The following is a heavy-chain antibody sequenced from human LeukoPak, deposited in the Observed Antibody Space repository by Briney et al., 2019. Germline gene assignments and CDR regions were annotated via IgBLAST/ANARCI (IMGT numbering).Heavy chain of an antibody. V-gene: IGHV1-69*04. Sequence: ASVKVSCKASGGTFSSYTISWVRQAPGQGLEWMGRIIPILGIANYAQKFQGRVTITADKSTSTAYMELSSLRSEDTAVYYCARDAGGSWYSVYWGQGTLVTVSS. CDR1: GGTFSSYT. CDR3: ARDAGGSWYSVY. CDR2: IIPILGIA. J-gene: IGHJ4*02. D-gene: IGHD1-26*01.